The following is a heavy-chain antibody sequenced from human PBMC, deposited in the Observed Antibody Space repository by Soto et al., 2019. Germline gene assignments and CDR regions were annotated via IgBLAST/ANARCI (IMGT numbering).Heavy chain of an antibody. Sequence: SETRSLTCAVSGGSISSCGYSWSWIRQPPGKGLEWIGYIYHSGSTYYNPSLKSRVPISIHRAKNPLSLKLSSVTAADTAEYYCASVPDYWGQGILVTASS. V-gene: IGHV4-30-2*01. CDR2: IYHSGST. CDR3: ASVPDY. CDR1: GGSISSCGYS. D-gene: IGHD2-2*01. J-gene: IGHJ4*02.